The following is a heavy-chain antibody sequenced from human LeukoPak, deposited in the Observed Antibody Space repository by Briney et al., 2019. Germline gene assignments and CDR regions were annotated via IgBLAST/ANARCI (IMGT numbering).Heavy chain of an antibody. D-gene: IGHD3-22*01. CDR3: AKDIGYHYDTSAYYSWYFDY. CDR1: GFIFSSYT. J-gene: IGHJ4*02. V-gene: IGHV3-23*01. Sequence: PGGSLRLSFAASGFIFSSYTMSWVRQAPGKGLEWVSVISGSGDTTYNADSVKGRFTISRDNSKHTLYLQMNSLRAEDTAVYYCAKDIGYHYDTSAYYSWYFDYWGQGTLVTVSS. CDR2: ISGSGDTT.